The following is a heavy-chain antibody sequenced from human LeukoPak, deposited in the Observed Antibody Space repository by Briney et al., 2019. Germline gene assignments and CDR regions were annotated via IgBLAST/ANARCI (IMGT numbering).Heavy chain of an antibody. V-gene: IGHV3-30-3*01. CDR1: GFNFSSYA. Sequence: GRSLRLSCAASGFNFSSYAMHWVRQAPGQGLEWVAVISYDGSNKYYADSVKGRFTISRDNPKNTLYLQMNSLRAEDTAVYYCARDYTDLLDAFDIWGQGTMVTVSS. CDR3: ARDYTDLLDAFDI. J-gene: IGHJ3*02. D-gene: IGHD3-16*01. CDR2: ISYDGSNK.